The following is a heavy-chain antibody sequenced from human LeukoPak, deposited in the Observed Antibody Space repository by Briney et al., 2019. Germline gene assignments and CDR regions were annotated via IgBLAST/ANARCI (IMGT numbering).Heavy chain of an antibody. V-gene: IGHV1-24*01. CDR2: FDPEDGET. CDR3: ARTLGWASSRYPFDG. Sequence: ASVKVSCKVSGYTLTELSMHWVRQAPGKGLEWMGGFDPEDGETIYAQKFQGRVTMTEDTSTDTAYMELSGLRSEDTAVYYCARTLGWASSRYPFDGWGQGTLVTVSS. CDR1: GYTLTELS. J-gene: IGHJ4*02. D-gene: IGHD3-16*02.